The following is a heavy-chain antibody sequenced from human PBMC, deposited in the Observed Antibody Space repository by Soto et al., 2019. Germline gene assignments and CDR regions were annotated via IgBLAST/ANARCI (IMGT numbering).Heavy chain of an antibody. V-gene: IGHV4-59*01. CDR2: IYYSGST. D-gene: IGHD3-22*01. CDR3: ARSRGGYFDS. Sequence: QVQLQESGPGLVKPSETLSLTCTVSGASISSYYWSWIRQPPGKGLEWIGYIYYSGSTNYNPSLKSRVTISLDTSLHQFSLQLSSVTAADTAVYYCARSRGGYFDSWGQGTLVTVSS. J-gene: IGHJ4*02. CDR1: GASISSYY.